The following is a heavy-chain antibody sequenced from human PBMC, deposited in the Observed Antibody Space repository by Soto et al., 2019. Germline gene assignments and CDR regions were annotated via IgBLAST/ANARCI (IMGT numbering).Heavy chain of an antibody. D-gene: IGHD5-12*01. CDR3: ASPRGYSAEIGY. CDR1: GASISSSNYY. CDR2: ISYTGST. V-gene: IGHV4-39*01. J-gene: IGHJ4*02. Sequence: SETLSLTCTVSGASISSSNYYWAWIRQPPGKGLEWIGSISYTGSTYYHPSLKSRVTISVDTSKNQFSLRLSSVTAADTAVYYCASPRGYSAEIGYWGQGTLVTVSS.